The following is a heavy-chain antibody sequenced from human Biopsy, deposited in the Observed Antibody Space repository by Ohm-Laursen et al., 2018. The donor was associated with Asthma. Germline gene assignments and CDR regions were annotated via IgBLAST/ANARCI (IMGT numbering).Heavy chain of an antibody. D-gene: IGHD4-17*01. J-gene: IGHJ4*02. V-gene: IGHV1-24*01. CDR1: GYSLTDLS. CDR2: HDHEEGGT. Sequence: ASVKVSRKISGYSLTDLSMHWVRQAPGQGLEWMGGHDHEEGGTVNARRFQGRVTMTEDTSTGTAYMELSSLSSDDTAVYYCASDFPKDYVRYNFQFWGQGTLVTVSS. CDR3: ASDFPKDYVRYNFQF.